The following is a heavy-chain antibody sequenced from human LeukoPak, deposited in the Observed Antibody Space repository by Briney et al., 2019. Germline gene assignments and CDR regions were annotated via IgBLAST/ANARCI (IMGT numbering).Heavy chain of an antibody. CDR1: GFTFSSYD. CDR2: IGTAGDT. V-gene: IGHV3-13*04. Sequence: GGSLRLSCAASGFTFSSYDMHWVRQATGKGLEWVSAIGTAGDTYYPGSVKGRFTISRENAKNSLYLQMNSLRAGDTAVYYCARGDSSGYYHSSFDYWGQGTLVTVSS. D-gene: IGHD3-22*01. CDR3: ARGDSSGYYHSSFDY. J-gene: IGHJ4*02.